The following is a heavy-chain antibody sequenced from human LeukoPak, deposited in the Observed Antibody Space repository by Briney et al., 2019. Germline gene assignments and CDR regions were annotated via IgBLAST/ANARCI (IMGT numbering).Heavy chain of an antibody. D-gene: IGHD5-24*01. CDR2: ISSSSTYV. V-gene: IGHV3-21*01. CDR1: GFTFSSYS. J-gene: IGHJ4*02. Sequence: GGSLRLSCAASGFTFSSYSMNWVRQAPGKGLEWASSISSSSTYVYYADSVKGRFTISRDNAKNSLYLQMNSLRAEDTAVYYCAREADRDGYNYFDYWGQGTLVTVSS. CDR3: AREADRDGYNYFDY.